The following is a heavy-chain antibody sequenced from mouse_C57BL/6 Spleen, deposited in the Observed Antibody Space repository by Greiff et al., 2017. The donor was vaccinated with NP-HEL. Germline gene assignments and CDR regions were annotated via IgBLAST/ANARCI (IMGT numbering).Heavy chain of an antibody. CDR2: IYPRSGNT. CDR3: ARNGGGSSPYWYFDV. Sequence: VQLVESGAELARPGASVKLSCKASGYTFTSYGISWVKQRTGQGLEWIGEIYPRSGNTYYNEKFKGKATLTADKSSSTAYMELRSLTSEDSAVYFCARNGGGSSPYWYFDVWGTGTTVTVSS. D-gene: IGHD1-1*01. V-gene: IGHV1-81*01. J-gene: IGHJ1*03. CDR1: GYTFTSYG.